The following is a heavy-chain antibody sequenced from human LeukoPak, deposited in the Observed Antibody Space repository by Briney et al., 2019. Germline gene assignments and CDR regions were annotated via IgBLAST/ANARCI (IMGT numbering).Heavy chain of an antibody. Sequence: ASVKVSCKASGYTFTGYFMHWVRQAPGQGLEWMGWINPNSGGTNYAQKFRGRVTMTRDTSISTAYMELSRLRSDDTAIYYCARDERYDSSGYPFDHWGQGTLVTVSS. D-gene: IGHD3-22*01. CDR3: ARDERYDSSGYPFDH. CDR2: INPNSGGT. V-gene: IGHV1-2*02. CDR1: GYTFTGYF. J-gene: IGHJ4*02.